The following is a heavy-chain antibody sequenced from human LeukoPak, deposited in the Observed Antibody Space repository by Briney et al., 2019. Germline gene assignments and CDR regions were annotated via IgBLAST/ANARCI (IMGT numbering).Heavy chain of an antibody. D-gene: IGHD6-19*01. CDR1: GFTFSSYA. V-gene: IGHV3-23*01. CDR2: ISGSGDST. J-gene: IGHJ4*02. Sequence: PGGSLRLSCAASGFTFSSYAMSWVRQAPGKGLEWVSAISGSGDSTYYADSVKGRFTISRDNSKNTLYLQMNSLRAEDTAVYYCANDGGAVAWPYYFDYWGQGTLVTVSS. CDR3: ANDGGAVAWPYYFDY.